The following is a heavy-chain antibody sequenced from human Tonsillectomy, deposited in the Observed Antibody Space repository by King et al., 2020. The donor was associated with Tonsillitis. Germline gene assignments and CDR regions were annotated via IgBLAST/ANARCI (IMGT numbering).Heavy chain of an antibody. D-gene: IGHD3-22*01. CDR2: ISAYNGNT. V-gene: IGHV1-18*01. J-gene: IGHJ4*02. CDR1: GYTFTSNG. Sequence: QLVQSGAEVKKPGASVKVSCKASGYTFTSNGISWVRQTPGQGLEWMGWISAYNGNTNYAQKLQGRVTMTTDTSTSTAYMELRSLRSDDTAVYYCARDPLGFYDSSGYIDYWGQGTLVTVSS. CDR3: ARDPLGFYDSSGYIDY.